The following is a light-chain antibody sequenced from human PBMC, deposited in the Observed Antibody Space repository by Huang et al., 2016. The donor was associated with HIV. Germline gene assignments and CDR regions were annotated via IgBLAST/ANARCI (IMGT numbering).Light chain of an antibody. J-gene: IGKJ2*01. CDR1: QDIINY. Sequence: DIRMTQSPSSLSATVGDRVTITCQASQDIINYLSWYQQKPGKAPKVLIYDASNLEAGVPSRFSGGGSGTDFTLTISSLQPEDIATYCCQQYDSFPFTFGQGTKLDIK. CDR2: DAS. CDR3: QQYDSFPFT. V-gene: IGKV1-33*01.